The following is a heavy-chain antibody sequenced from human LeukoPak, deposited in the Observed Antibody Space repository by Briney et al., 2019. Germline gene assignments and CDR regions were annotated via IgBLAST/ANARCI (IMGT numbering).Heavy chain of an antibody. D-gene: IGHD2-15*01. Sequence: TGGSLRLSCAASAFTFSRTSMNSVRQAPGKGLEWVAVLWYDGNNKYYADSVKGRFTISRDTSKNTLFLQMNSLRAEDTAVYHFARGSCSGRSCYLLHNWGQGSLVTVSS. CDR2: LWYDGNNK. CDR3: ARGSCSGRSCYLLHN. J-gene: IGHJ4*02. CDR1: AFTFSRTS. V-gene: IGHV3-33*07.